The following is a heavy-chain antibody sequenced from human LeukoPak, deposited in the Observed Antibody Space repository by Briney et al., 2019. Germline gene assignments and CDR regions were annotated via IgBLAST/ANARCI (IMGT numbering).Heavy chain of an antibody. V-gene: IGHV4-30-2*01. D-gene: IGHD2-2*01. CDR2: IYHSGST. J-gene: IGHJ3*02. Sequence: PSETLSLTCTVSGGSISSGGYYWSWIRQPPGKGLEWIGYIYHSGSTYYNPSLKSRVTISVDRSKNQFSLKLSSVTVADTAVYYCARPKGERYCSSTSCHTPHAFDIWGQGTMVTVSS. CDR3: ARPKGERYCSSTSCHTPHAFDI. CDR1: GGSISSGGYY.